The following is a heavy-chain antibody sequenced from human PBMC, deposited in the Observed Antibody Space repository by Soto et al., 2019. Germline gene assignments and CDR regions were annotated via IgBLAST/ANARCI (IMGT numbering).Heavy chain of an antibody. CDR1: AFTLSKFV. CDR3: ARVAYYYDSSGYFY. CDR2: TSNDGSNT. Sequence: GGSLRLSCAASAFTLSKFVMHWVRQAPGRGLEWVAVTSNDGSNTFYADSVKGRFTISRDNSKNTVYLQMNSLRTEDTAVYYCARVAYYYDSSGYFYWGQGT. J-gene: IGHJ4*02. D-gene: IGHD3-22*01. V-gene: IGHV3-30-3*01.